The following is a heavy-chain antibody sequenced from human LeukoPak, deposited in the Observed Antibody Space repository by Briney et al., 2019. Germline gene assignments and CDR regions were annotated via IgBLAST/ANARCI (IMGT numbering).Heavy chain of an antibody. J-gene: IGHJ6*03. CDR2: IYHSGST. CDR1: GYSISSGYY. Sequence: SETLSLTCTVSGYSISSGYYWGWIRQPPGKGLEWIGSIYHSGSTYYNPSLKSRVTISVDTSKNQFSLKLSSVTAADTAVYYCATLRRDYDFWSGYCRSYYYYYMDVWGKGTTVTVSS. CDR3: ATLRRDYDFWSGYCRSYYYYYMDV. V-gene: IGHV4-38-2*02. D-gene: IGHD3-3*01.